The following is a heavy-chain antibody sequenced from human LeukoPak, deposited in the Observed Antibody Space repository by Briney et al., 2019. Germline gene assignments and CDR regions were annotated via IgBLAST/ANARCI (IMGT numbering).Heavy chain of an antibody. CDR2: ISSSSSYI. D-gene: IGHD6-19*01. CDR3: ARDTGGQWLAGYFDY. V-gene: IGHV3-21*01. J-gene: IGHJ4*02. CDR1: GFTFSSYS. Sequence: AGGSLRLSCAASGFTFSSYSMNWVRQAPGKGLEWVSSISSSSSYIYYADSVKGRFTISRDNAKNSLYLQMNSLRAEDTAVYYCARDTGGQWLAGYFDYWGQGTLVTVSS.